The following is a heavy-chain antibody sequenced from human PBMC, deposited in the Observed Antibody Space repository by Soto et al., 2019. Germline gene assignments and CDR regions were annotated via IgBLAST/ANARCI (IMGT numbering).Heavy chain of an antibody. J-gene: IGHJ5*02. V-gene: IGHV1-46*03. CDR3: ARALGYCSSTSCSLFDP. CDR2: INPSGGST. D-gene: IGHD2-2*01. Sequence: ASVKVSCKASGYTFTSYYMHWVRQAPGQGLEWMGIINPSGGSTSYAQKFQGRVTMTRDTSTSTVYMELSSLRSEDTAVYYCARALGYCSSTSCSLFDPWGQGTLVTVSS. CDR1: GYTFTSYY.